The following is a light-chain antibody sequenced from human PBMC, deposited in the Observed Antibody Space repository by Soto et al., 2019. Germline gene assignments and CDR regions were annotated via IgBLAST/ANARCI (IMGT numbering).Light chain of an antibody. CDR3: QQSYSSPPT. CDR1: QSISSW. V-gene: IGKV1-39*01. Sequence: DIQMTQSPSTLSASVGDRVTITCRASQSISSWLAWYQQKPGKAPKLLIFAASSLQSGVPSRFSGSRSGPDFTLTISSLQPEDFATYYCQQSYSSPPTFGQGTRWIS. CDR2: AAS. J-gene: IGKJ1*01.